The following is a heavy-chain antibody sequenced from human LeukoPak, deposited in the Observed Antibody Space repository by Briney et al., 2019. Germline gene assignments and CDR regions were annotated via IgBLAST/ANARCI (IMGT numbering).Heavy chain of an antibody. J-gene: IGHJ4*02. CDR1: GFIFGDYH. V-gene: IGHV3-49*03. CDR3: PRVMVMVTIVDY. Sequence: PGRSLGLFCTPSGFIFGDYHLSWFRQAPGKGLEWLGFIRRKADGGTTEHAASVKGRFFISRDDSKSIAYLQMNSLKIEDTGVYYCPRVMVMVTIVDYWGQGTLVTVSS. D-gene: IGHD5-24*01. CDR2: IRRKADGGTT.